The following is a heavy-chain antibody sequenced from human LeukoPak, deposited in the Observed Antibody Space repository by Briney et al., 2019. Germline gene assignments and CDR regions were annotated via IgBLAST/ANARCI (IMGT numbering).Heavy chain of an antibody. CDR3: ARLDYGDPPKYYFDY. D-gene: IGHD4-17*01. V-gene: IGHV4-39*07. CDR1: GGSISSSSYY. J-gene: IGHJ4*02. CDR2: IYYSGST. Sequence: NSSETLSLTCTVSGGSISSSSYYWGWIRQPPGKGLEWIGSIYYSGSTYYNPSLKSRVTISVDTSKNQFSLKLSSVTAADTAVYYCARLDYGDPPKYYFDYWGQGTLVTVSS.